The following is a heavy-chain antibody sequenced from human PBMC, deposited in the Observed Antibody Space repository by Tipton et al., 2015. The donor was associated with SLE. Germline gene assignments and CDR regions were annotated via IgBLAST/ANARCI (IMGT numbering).Heavy chain of an antibody. Sequence: SLRLSCAASGLTVSSNYMSWVRQAPGKGLEWVSIIYDSGTTYYADSVKGRFTISRDNSKNTVYLQMNSLRAEDTAVYYCARGDPTVVTPIDPWGQGTLVSVSS. CDR1: GLTVSSNY. CDR2: IYDSGTT. V-gene: IGHV3-53*01. CDR3: ARGDPTVVTPIDP. J-gene: IGHJ5*02. D-gene: IGHD4-23*01.